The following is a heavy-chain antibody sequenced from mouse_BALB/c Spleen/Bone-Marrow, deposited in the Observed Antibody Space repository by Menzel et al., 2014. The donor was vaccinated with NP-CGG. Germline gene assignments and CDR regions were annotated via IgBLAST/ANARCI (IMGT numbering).Heavy chain of an antibody. CDR3: TRKGALITDYYSMDY. V-gene: IGHV5-17*02. Sequence: EVKLMESGGGLVQPGGSRKLSCAASGFTFSSFGMHWVRQAPEKGLEWVAYISSGSSTIYYADTVKGRFTISRDNPKNNLFLQMTSLRSEDTAMYYCTRKGALITDYYSMDYWGQGTSVTVSS. J-gene: IGHJ4*01. D-gene: IGHD2-4*01. CDR2: ISSGSSTI. CDR1: GFTFSSFG.